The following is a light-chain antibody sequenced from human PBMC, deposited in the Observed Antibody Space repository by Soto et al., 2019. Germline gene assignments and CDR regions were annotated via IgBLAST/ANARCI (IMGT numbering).Light chain of an antibody. Sequence: QSVLTQPPSVSGAPGQRVTISCTGSSSNIGAGYAVQWYQQVPGTAPKLLIYGNSNRPSGVPDRFSGSKSGTSASLAITGLQAGDEADYYCHSYDSSLSGYVFGTGTKVTVL. CDR2: GNS. V-gene: IGLV1-40*01. CDR3: HSYDSSLSGYV. J-gene: IGLJ1*01. CDR1: SSNIGAGYA.